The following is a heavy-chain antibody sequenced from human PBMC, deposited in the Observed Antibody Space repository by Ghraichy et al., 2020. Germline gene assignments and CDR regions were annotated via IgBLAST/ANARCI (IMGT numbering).Heavy chain of an antibody. CDR1: GFTFSSFA. J-gene: IGHJ4*02. V-gene: IGHV3-23*01. D-gene: IGHD3-3*01. CDR2: ISTSGGST. Sequence: GESLRLSCAASGFTFSSFAMSWVRQAPGKGLEWVSGISTSGGSTYHADSLKGRFTISRDNSKNTLYLQMNSLRAEDTAVYYCAKVVSRFLEWLLKDWGQGTLVTVSS. CDR3: AKVVSRFLEWLLKD.